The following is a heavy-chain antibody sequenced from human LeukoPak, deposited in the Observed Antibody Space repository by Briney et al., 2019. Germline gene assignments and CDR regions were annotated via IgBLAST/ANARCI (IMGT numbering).Heavy chain of an antibody. CDR1: GYTFTDYY. V-gene: IGHV1-2*02. J-gene: IGHJ5*02. CDR3: AREREGSSSVLPPNWFDP. CDR2: INPHSGGT. D-gene: IGHD6-6*01. Sequence: ASVKVSCKASGYTFTDYYVHWVRQAPGQGLEWMGWINPHSGGTNFAQKFQGRVTMTRDTSISTAYMELSRLRSDDTAVYYCAREREGSSSVLPPNWFDPWGQGTLVTVSS.